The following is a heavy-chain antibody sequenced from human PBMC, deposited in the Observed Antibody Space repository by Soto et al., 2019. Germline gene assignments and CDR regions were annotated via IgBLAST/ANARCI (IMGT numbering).Heavy chain of an antibody. CDR3: ARWGYGRASDY. J-gene: IGHJ4*02. V-gene: IGHV7-4-1*01. D-gene: IGHD5-12*01. CDR1: GYTFTSYA. Sequence: GASVKVSCKASGYTFTSYAMNWVRQAPGQGLEWMGWINTNTGNPTYAQGFTGRFVFSLDTSVSTAYLQICSLKAEDTVVYYCARWGYGRASDYWGQGTLVTVSS. CDR2: INTNTGNP.